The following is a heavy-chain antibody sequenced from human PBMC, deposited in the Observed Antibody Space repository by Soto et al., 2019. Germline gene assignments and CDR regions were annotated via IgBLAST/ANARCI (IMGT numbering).Heavy chain of an antibody. D-gene: IGHD6-13*01. J-gene: IGHJ4*02. CDR3: AYSSTPFDY. V-gene: IGHV3-23*01. Sequence: PGGSLRLSCAASGFIFSSYAMSWVSQAPGKGLEWVSAISGSGGSTYYADSVKGRFTISRDNSKNTLYLQMNSLRAEDTAVYYCAYSSTPFDYWGQGTLVTVSS. CDR2: ISGSGGST. CDR1: GFIFSSYA.